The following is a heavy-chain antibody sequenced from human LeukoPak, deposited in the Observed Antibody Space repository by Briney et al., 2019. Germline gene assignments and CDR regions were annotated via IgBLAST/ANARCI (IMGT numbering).Heavy chain of an antibody. D-gene: IGHD3-22*01. CDR2: ISSSGST. CDR3: ARGPYSYDSSGAFDI. Sequence: SETLSRTCTVSGHSISSGDLYWSWIRQPAGKGLEWIGRISSSGSTNYNPSLKSRVTISVDTSKNQFSLKLSSVTAADTAVYFCARGPYSYDSSGAFDIWGQGTMVTVSS. J-gene: IGHJ3*02. V-gene: IGHV4-61*02. CDR1: GHSISSGDLY.